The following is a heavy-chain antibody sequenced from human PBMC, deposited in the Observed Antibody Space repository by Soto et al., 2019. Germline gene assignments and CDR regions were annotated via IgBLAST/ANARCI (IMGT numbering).Heavy chain of an antibody. D-gene: IGHD6-13*01. J-gene: IGHJ5*02. Sequence: SEALSLTCTVSGGSISSSSFHWGWIRQPPGKGLEWIGSIYYSGSTYYSPSLKSRVTISVDTSKNQFSLKLSSVTAADTAVYYCARMERTAGTDWWFDPLGQGTLVTVSS. CDR2: IYYSGST. CDR3: ARMERTAGTDWWFDP. CDR1: GGSISSSSFH. V-gene: IGHV4-39*01.